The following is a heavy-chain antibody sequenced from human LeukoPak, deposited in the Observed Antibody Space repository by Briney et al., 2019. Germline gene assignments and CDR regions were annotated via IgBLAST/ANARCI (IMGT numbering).Heavy chain of an antibody. CDR3: ARVQRDYFDY. Sequence: SETLFLTCTVSGGSISSGDYYWSWIRQPPGKGLEWIGYIYYSGSTYYNPSLKSRVTISVDTSKNQFSLKLSSVTAADTAVYYCARVQRDYFDYWGQGTLVTVSS. V-gene: IGHV4-30-4*01. D-gene: IGHD1-1*01. J-gene: IGHJ4*02. CDR2: IYYSGST. CDR1: GGSISSGDYY.